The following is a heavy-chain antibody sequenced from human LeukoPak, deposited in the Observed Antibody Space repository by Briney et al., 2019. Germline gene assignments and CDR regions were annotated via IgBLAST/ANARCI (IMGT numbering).Heavy chain of an antibody. CDR3: ARAITMIVGNWFDP. Sequence: SETLSLTCSVSGGFNTHYYWSWIRQPPGKGLEWIGYFYHSGSTNYNPSLKSRVTISVDTSKNQFSLKLSSVTAADTAVYYCARAITMIVGNWFDPWGQGTLVTVSS. D-gene: IGHD3-22*01. CDR1: GGFNTHYY. J-gene: IGHJ5*02. CDR2: FYHSGST. V-gene: IGHV4-59*08.